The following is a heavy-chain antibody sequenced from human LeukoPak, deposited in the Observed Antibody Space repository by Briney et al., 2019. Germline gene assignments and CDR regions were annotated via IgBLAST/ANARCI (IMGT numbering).Heavy chain of an antibody. V-gene: IGHV3-21*01. CDR2: ISSSSSYI. CDR3: ARDGSYLKDFDI. J-gene: IGHJ3*02. D-gene: IGHD1-26*01. CDR1: GFTFNTYA. Sequence: PGGSLRLSCAASGFTFNTYAMNWVRQAPGKGLEWVSSISSSSSYIYCADSVKGRFTISRDNAKNSLYLQMNSLRAEDTAVYYCARDGSYLKDFDIWGQGTMVTVSS.